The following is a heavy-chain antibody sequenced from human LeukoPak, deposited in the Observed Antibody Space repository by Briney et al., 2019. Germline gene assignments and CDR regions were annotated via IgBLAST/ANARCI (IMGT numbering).Heavy chain of an antibody. D-gene: IGHD1-26*01. Sequence: GGSLRLSCAASGFTFSGSAMHWVRQASGKGLEWVGRIRSKANSYATAYAASVKGRFTISRDDSKNTAYLQMNSLKTEDTAVYYCTMGATTGDYWGQGTLVTVSS. CDR2: IRSKANSYAT. V-gene: IGHV3-73*01. CDR3: TMGATTGDY. J-gene: IGHJ4*02. CDR1: GFTFSGSA.